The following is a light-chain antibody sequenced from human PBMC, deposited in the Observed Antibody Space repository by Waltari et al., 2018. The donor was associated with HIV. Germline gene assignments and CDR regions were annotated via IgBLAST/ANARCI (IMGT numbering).Light chain of an antibody. Sequence: DIVMIQSPDSLTVSLGERATTNRKSRQSILYSANNKNYLTWYQQKPGQPPKLLIYWASTRESGVPDRFSGSGSGTDFTLTISSLQAEDVAVYYCQQYYSTPWTFGQGTKVEIK. CDR1: QSILYSANNKNY. CDR3: QQYYSTPWT. V-gene: IGKV4-1*01. CDR2: WAS. J-gene: IGKJ1*01.